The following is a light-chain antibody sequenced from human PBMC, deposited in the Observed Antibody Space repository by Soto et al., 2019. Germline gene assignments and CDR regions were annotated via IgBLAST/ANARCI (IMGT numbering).Light chain of an antibody. CDR2: DAY. J-gene: IGKJ5*01. CDR1: QSFRGL. V-gene: IGKV3-11*01. Sequence: VFPQSPITLSLSPGGRATLSCRASQSFRGLLAWYQQKPGQAPRLLIYDAYNRATGIPPRFSGSGSGTDFTLTISSLEPEDSAVYYCQQRHMWPITFGQGTRLAIK. CDR3: QQRHMWPIT.